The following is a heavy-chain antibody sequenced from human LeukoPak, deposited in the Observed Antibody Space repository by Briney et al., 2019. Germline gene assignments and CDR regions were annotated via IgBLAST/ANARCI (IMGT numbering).Heavy chain of an antibody. Sequence: GGSLRLSCAASGFTFSSYGMHWVRQAPGKGLEWVAVISYDGSNKYYADSVKGRFTISRDNSKNTLYLQMNSLRAEDTAVYYCAKGNYYDSSGYLSDFDYWGQGTLVTVSS. V-gene: IGHV3-30*18. J-gene: IGHJ4*02. CDR3: AKGNYYDSSGYLSDFDY. CDR2: ISYDGSNK. D-gene: IGHD3-22*01. CDR1: GFTFSSYG.